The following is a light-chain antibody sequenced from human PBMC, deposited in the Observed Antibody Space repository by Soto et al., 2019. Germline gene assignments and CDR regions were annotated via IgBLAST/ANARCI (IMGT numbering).Light chain of an antibody. J-gene: IGKJ4*01. CDR2: AAS. Sequence: AIQLTQSPSSLSASVGDRVTLTCRASRDIVSFLAWYQQKPGKAPNLLIYAASTLQSGVPSRFSGSGSGTDFTLTISSLQPEDFATYYCLQDYNYPLTFGGGTKVEIK. CDR3: LQDYNYPLT. V-gene: IGKV1-6*01. CDR1: RDIVSF.